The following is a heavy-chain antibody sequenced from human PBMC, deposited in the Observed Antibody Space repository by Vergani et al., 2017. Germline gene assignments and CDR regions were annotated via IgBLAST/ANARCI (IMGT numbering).Heavy chain of an antibody. CDR2: INPNRGVT. V-gene: IGHV1-2*02. D-gene: IGHD6-19*01. J-gene: IGHJ4*02. CDR3: AKDRDNSGAYPIDF. CDR1: GYPFTAYF. Sequence: QVRLMPSAAAVKKPGASVRVSCKASGYPFTAYFIHWVRQAPGQGLEWMGWINPNRGVTNYGQKFYGRVTMTSDTSTNTVYMELSRLKSADTALYFCAKDRDNSGAYPIDFWGPGTLVTVSS.